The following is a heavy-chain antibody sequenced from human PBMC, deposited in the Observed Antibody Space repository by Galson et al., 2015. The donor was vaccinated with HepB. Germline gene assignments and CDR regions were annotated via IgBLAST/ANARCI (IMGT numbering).Heavy chain of an antibody. CDR1: GGTFSSYA. J-gene: IGHJ6*04. CDR2: IIPILGIA. Sequence: SVKVSCKASGGTFSSYAISWVRQAPGQGLEWMGRIIPILGIANYAQKFQGRVTITADKSTSTAYMELSSLRSEDTAVYYCAVNRPQRYCSSTSCDHGDVWGKGTTVTVSS. D-gene: IGHD2-2*01. V-gene: IGHV1-69*04. CDR3: AVNRPQRYCSSTSCDHGDV.